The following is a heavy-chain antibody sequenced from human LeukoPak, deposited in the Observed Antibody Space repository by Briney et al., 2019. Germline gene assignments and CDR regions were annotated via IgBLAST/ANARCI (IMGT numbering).Heavy chain of an antibody. CDR1: GFTFSSYA. J-gene: IGHJ4*02. CDR3: AKDTVQQGLSQCFDY. Sequence: PGGSLRLSCAASGFTFSSYAMSWVRQAPGKGLEWASAISGGGSTNYADSVKGRFTISRDNSKNTLYLQMNSLRAEDTAVYSCAKDTVQQGLSQCFDYWGQGTLVTVSS. CDR2: ISGGGST. D-gene: IGHD6-19*01. V-gene: IGHV3-23*01.